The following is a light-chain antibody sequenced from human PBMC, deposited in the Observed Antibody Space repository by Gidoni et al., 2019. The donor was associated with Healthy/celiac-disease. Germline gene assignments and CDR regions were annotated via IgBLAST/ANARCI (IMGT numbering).Light chain of an antibody. CDR2: EGS. Sequence: QSAMTEPPSASGSSGQSVTISCTGTSSYVGGYNYVARYQQHPGKAPKLMIYEGSKRPSGVPDRFSGSKSGNTASLTVSGLQAKDEADYVCNSYAGSNNVVFGGGTKLTVL. CDR1: SSYVGGYNY. V-gene: IGLV2-8*01. J-gene: IGLJ2*01. CDR3: NSYAGSNNVV.